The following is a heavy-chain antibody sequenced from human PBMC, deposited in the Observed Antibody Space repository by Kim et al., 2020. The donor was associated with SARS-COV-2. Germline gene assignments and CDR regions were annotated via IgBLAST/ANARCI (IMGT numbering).Heavy chain of an antibody. CDR2: IYYSGST. V-gene: IGHV4-39*01. D-gene: IGHD4-17*01. CDR3: ARGVDYGDYVVPHAEY. Sequence: SETLSLTCTVSGGSISSSSYYWGWIRQPPGKGLEWIGSIYYSGSTYYNPSLKSRVTISVDTSKNQFSLKLSSVTAADTAVYYCARGVDYGDYVVPHAEY. J-gene: IGHJ1*01. CDR1: GGSISSSSYY.